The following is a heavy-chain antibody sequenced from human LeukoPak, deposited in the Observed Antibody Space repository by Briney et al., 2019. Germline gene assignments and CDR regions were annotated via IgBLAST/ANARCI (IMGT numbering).Heavy chain of an antibody. Sequence: GGSLRLSCAASGFTFSSYAMSWVRQAPGKGLEWVSSITSSGGSTYYADSVKGRFTISRDNSKNTLYLQMNSLRAEDTALYYCAKRQGYMVDYWGQGTLVTVSS. CDR3: AKRQGYMVDY. CDR2: ITSSGGST. D-gene: IGHD5-24*01. V-gene: IGHV3-23*01. J-gene: IGHJ4*02. CDR1: GFTFSSYA.